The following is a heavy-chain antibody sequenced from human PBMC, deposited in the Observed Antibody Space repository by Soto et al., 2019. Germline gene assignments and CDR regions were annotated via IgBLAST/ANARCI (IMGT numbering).Heavy chain of an antibody. CDR2: IWYDGSNK. D-gene: IGHD4-17*01. CDR3: ARDRTVTTSLPVY. J-gene: IGHJ4*02. Sequence: QVQLVESGGGVVQPGRSLRLSCAASGFTFSSYGMHWVRQAPGKGLEWVAVIWYDGSNKYYADSVKGRFTISRDNSKNTLYLQMNSLRAEDTAVYYCARDRTVTTSLPVYWGQGTLVTVSS. CDR1: GFTFSSYG. V-gene: IGHV3-33*01.